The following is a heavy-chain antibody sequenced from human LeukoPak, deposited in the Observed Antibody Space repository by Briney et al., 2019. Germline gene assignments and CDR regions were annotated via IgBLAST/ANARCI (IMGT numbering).Heavy chain of an antibody. CDR1: GGSFSGYY. CDR2: ISYSGGT. D-gene: IGHD2-2*01. J-gene: IGHJ4*02. Sequence: SETLSLTCAVYGGSFSGYYWSWIRQPPEKGLEWIGYISYSGGTSYNPSLRSRLTMSLVTSNNQVSLKLSSVAAADTAVYYCVRVRTGTSSYDSWGQGTLVTVSP. CDR3: VRVRTGTSSYDS. V-gene: IGHV4-34*01.